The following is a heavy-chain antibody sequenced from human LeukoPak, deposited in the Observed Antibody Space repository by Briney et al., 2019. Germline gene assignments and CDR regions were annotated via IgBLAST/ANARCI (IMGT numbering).Heavy chain of an antibody. V-gene: IGHV4-38-2*02. D-gene: IGHD3-10*01. Sequence: PSETLSLTCTVPGYSISSGYYWGWIRQPPGKGLEWIGNVYHSGRTYDNPSLKSRVTISVDTSKNQFSLKLSSVTAADTAVYYCARERRLVRGVIESGYDYWGQGTLVTVSS. CDR1: GYSISSGYY. J-gene: IGHJ4*02. CDR3: ARERRLVRGVIESGYDY. CDR2: VYHSGRT.